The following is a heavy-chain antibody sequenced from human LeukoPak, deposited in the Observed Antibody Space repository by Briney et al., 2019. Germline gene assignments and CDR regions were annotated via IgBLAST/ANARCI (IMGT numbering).Heavy chain of an antibody. CDR3: AKVLGGPYYFDY. J-gene: IGHJ4*02. CDR1: GFTFSSYA. V-gene: IGHV3-23*01. CDR2: ISGSGGST. D-gene: IGHD3-10*01. Sequence: GGSLRPSCAASGFTFSSYAMSWVRQAPGKGLEWVSAISGSGGSTYYADSVKGRFTISRDSSKNTLYLQMNSLRAEDTAVYYCAKVLGGPYYFDYWGQGTLVTVSS.